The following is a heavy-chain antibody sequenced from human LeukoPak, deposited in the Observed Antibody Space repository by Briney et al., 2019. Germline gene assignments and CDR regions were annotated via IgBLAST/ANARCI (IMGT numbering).Heavy chain of an antibody. J-gene: IGHJ4*02. CDR2: ISSDGTNK. Sequence: GRSLRLSCVVSGFKFNAYGMHWVRQAPGKGLEWVAVISSDGTNKYYADSVKGRFTISRDNSKNTLYLQMNSLRLEDTAVYYCVKAPTGDFDLWGQGTLVTVSS. CDR3: VKAPTGDFDL. D-gene: IGHD7-27*01. CDR1: GFKFNAYG. V-gene: IGHV3-30*18.